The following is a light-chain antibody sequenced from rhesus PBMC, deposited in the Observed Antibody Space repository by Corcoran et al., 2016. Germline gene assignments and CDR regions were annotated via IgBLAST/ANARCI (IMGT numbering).Light chain of an antibody. Sequence: DIQMTQSPSSLSASVGDRVTITCRASENVNNYLNWYQQKQGKDPKLLIYKASTLQSGVPSRFSGSGSGTDYTFTISSLQPEDVATYYCQHGYGTPWTFGQGTKVEIK. CDR2: KAS. J-gene: IGKJ1*01. CDR1: ENVNNY. V-gene: IGKV1-74*01. CDR3: QHGYGTPWT.